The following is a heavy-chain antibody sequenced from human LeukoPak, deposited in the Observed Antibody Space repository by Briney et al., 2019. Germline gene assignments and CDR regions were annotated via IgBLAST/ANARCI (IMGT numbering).Heavy chain of an antibody. CDR1: GFTFSRSW. J-gene: IGHJ4*02. CDR3: ARAKQWLVHFDY. V-gene: IGHV3-30*19. Sequence: GGSLRLSCAASGFTFSRSWMAWVRQAPGKGLEWVAVISYDGSNKYYADSVKGRFTISRDNSKNTLYLQMNSLRAEDTAVYYCARAKQWLVHFDYWGQGTLVTVSS. D-gene: IGHD6-19*01. CDR2: ISYDGSNK.